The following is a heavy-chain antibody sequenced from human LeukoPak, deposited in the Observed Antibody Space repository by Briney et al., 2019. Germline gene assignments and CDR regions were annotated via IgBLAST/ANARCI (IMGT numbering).Heavy chain of an antibody. CDR1: GFTFSSFV. J-gene: IGHJ4*02. Sequence: PGGSLRLSCAASGFTFSSFVMHWVRQAPGKGLEWVAVISYDGQTKYYADSVKGRFTISRDNSKNTLYLQVDGLRTEDTAVYYCAKDLRYGDYDWGQRTLVTVSS. D-gene: IGHD4-17*01. V-gene: IGHV3-30*18. CDR2: ISYDGQTK. CDR3: AKDLRYGDYD.